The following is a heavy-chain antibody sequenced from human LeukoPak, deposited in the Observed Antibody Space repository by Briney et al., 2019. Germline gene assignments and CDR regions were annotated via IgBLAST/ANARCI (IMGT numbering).Heavy chain of an antibody. D-gene: IGHD6-13*01. CDR3: ARSNSSPGPSWFDP. CDR1: GGSISSGGYS. J-gene: IGHJ5*02. CDR2: IYHSGST. Sequence: SETLSLTCAVSGGSISSGGYSWSWIRQPPGKGLEWIGYIYHSGSTYYNPSLKSRVTISVDRSKNQFSLKLSSVTAADTAVYYCARSNSSPGPSWFDPWGQGTLVTVSS. V-gene: IGHV4-30-2*01.